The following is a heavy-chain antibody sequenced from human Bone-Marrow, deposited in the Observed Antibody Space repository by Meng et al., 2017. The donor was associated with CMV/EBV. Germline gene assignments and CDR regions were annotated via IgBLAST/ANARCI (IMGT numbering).Heavy chain of an antibody. CDR1: GYTFTSYD. Sequence: ASVKVSCKASGYTFTSYDINWVRQATGQGLEWMGWMNPNSGNTGYAQKFQGRVTITRNTSISTAYMELRSLRSEDTAVYYCARGVARTYYDFWSGCGDVWGQGTTVTVSS. CDR3: ARGVARTYYDFWSGCGDV. V-gene: IGHV1-8*03. J-gene: IGHJ6*02. D-gene: IGHD3-3*01. CDR2: MNPNSGNT.